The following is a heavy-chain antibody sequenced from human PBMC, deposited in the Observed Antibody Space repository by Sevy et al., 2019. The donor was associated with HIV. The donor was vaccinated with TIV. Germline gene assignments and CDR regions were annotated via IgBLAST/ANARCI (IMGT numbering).Heavy chain of an antibody. CDR3: TRETTYYDASGPVPGDI. D-gene: IGHD3-16*01. Sequence: GGSLRLSCAASIFTFNIYGMQWVRQAPGKGLEWVAYMRKDGLTTYYADSVKGRFTISRDGSKKTLYLQMNSLRIEDAALYYCTRETTYYDASGPVPGDIWGQGTMVTVSS. V-gene: IGHV3-30*02. J-gene: IGHJ3*02. CDR2: MRKDGLTT. CDR1: IFTFNIYG.